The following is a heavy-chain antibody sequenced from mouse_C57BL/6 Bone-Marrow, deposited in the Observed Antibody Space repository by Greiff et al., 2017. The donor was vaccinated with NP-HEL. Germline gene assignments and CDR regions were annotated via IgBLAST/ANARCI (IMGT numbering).Heavy chain of an antibody. Sequence: VQVVESGPGLVQPSQCLSITCTVSGFSLTSYGVHWVRQSPGKGLEWLGVIWSGGSTDYNAAFISRLSISKDNSKSQVFFKMNSLQADDTAIYYCARKGYYGWYFDVWGTGTTVTVSS. CDR1: GFSLTSYG. CDR3: ARKGYYGWYFDV. V-gene: IGHV2-2*01. CDR2: IWSGGST. J-gene: IGHJ1*03. D-gene: IGHD2-1*01.